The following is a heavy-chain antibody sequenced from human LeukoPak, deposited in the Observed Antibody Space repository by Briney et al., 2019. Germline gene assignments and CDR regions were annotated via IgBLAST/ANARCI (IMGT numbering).Heavy chain of an antibody. V-gene: IGHV1-69*13. CDR2: IIPIFGTA. CDR1: GSTFSSYA. CDR3: ARVRSPGLRFLEPYYFDY. Sequence: GASVKVSCKASGSTFSSYAISWVRQAPGQGLEWMGGIIPIFGTANYAQKFQGRVTITADESTSTAYMELSSLRSEDTAVYYCARVRSPGLRFLEPYYFDYWGQGTLVTVSS. J-gene: IGHJ4*02. D-gene: IGHD3-3*01.